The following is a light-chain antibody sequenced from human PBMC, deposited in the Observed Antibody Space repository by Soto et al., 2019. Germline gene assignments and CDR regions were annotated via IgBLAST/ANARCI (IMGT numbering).Light chain of an antibody. CDR2: DVS. CDR1: SSDVGGYNY. CDR3: SSYTSSSTLVV. J-gene: IGLJ2*01. Sequence: QSALTQPASVSGSPGQSITISCTGTSSDVGGYNYVSWYQQHPGKAPKLMIYDVSNRPSGVSNRFSGSKSGNTASLTISGLQAENEANYHHSSYTSSSTLVVFGGGTKLTVL. V-gene: IGLV2-14*01.